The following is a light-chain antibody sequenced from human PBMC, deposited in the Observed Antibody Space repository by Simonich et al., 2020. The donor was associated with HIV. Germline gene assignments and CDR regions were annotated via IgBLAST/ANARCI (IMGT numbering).Light chain of an antibody. V-gene: IGKV4-1*01. CDR2: WAA. CDR3: QQYYSTPIT. J-gene: IGKJ5*01. CDR1: QSVLYSSNNNNY. Sequence: DIVMTQSPDSLAVSLGERATINCKSSQSVLYSSNNNNYLAWYQQKPGQPPNLLIYWAATREPGVPDRFSGSGSGTDFTLPISSLQAEDVAVYYCQQYYSTPITFGQGTRLEIK.